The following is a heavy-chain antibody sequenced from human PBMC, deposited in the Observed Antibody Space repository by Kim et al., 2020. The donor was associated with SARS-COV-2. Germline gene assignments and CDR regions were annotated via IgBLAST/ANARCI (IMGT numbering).Heavy chain of an antibody. J-gene: IGHJ3*02. Sequence: SVKVSCKASGGTFSSYAISWVRQAPGQGLEWMGGIIPIFGTANYAQKFQGRVTITADESTSTAYMELSSLRSEDTAVYYCARFTRIYGDRPTTRDAFDIWGQGTMVTVSS. CDR2: IIPIFGTA. D-gene: IGHD4-17*01. CDR1: GGTFSSYA. CDR3: ARFTRIYGDRPTTRDAFDI. V-gene: IGHV1-69*13.